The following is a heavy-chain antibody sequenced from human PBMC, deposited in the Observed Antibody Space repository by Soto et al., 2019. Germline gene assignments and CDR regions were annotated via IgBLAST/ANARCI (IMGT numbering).Heavy chain of an antibody. J-gene: IGHJ4*02. Sequence: QVQLVESGGGVVQPGRSLRLSCAASGFTFSRYAMHWVRQAPGKGLEWVAVISYDGSNKYYADSVKGRFTISRDNSKNTLYLQMNSLRAEDTAVYYCASNRYWGQGTLVTVSS. CDR2: ISYDGSNK. CDR1: GFTFSRYA. V-gene: IGHV3-30-3*01. CDR3: ASNRY.